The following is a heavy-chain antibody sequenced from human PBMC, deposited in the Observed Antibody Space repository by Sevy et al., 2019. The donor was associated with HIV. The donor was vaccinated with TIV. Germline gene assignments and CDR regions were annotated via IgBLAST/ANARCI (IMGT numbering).Heavy chain of an antibody. Sequence: GGSLRLSCTASGLTFSSYVMSWVRKAPGKGLEWVSTISGSGGYTYGADSVKGRFTISRDNSKNTVYLQMNSLTVEDTAMYYCAKEYSSGYSWGQGILVTVSS. CDR1: GLTFSSYV. CDR3: AKEYSSGYS. V-gene: IGHV3-23*01. CDR2: ISGSGGYT. D-gene: IGHD3-22*01. J-gene: IGHJ4*02.